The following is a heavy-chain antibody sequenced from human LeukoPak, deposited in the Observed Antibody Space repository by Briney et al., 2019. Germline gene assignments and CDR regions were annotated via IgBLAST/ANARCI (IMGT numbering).Heavy chain of an antibody. V-gene: IGHV4-59*01. CDR2: IYYIGRT. D-gene: IGHD1-26*01. J-gene: IGHJ4*02. CDR1: GGSISSYY. Sequence: ETVSLTCTVSGGSISSYYWGWIRQPPGKGLEWIGQIYYIGRTRYNPSLKSRVTISVDTSKNQFSLKLSSVTAADTAVYYCARDSGSYSYFDYWGQGTLVTVP. CDR3: ARDSGSYSYFDY.